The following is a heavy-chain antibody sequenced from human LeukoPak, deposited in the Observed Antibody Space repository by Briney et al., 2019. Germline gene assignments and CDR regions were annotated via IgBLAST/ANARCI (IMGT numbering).Heavy chain of an antibody. Sequence: SETLSLTCTVSSGSISTSTYYWGWIRQPPRTGLEWIGSIYYSGSTYYNPSLKSRVTISVDTSKNQFSLKLSSVTAADTAVYYCARGPYYDFWSGYPEYYFDYWGQGTLVTVSS. J-gene: IGHJ4*02. CDR1: SGSISTSTYY. CDR3: ARGPYYDFWSGYPEYYFDY. CDR2: IYYSGST. D-gene: IGHD3-3*01. V-gene: IGHV4-39*01.